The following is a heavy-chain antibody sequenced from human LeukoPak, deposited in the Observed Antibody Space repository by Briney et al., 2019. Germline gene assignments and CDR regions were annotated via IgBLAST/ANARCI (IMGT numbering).Heavy chain of an antibody. J-gene: IGHJ6*02. D-gene: IGHD2-15*01. CDR1: GGTFSSYA. V-gene: IGHV1-69*04. CDR2: IIPILGIA. Sequence: ASVKVSCKASGGTFSSYAISWVRQAPGQGLEWMGRIIPILGIANYAQKFQGRVRITADKSTSAAYMELSSLRSEDTAVYYCARFGDCSGGSCYGMDVWGQGTTVTVSS. CDR3: ARFGDCSGGSCYGMDV.